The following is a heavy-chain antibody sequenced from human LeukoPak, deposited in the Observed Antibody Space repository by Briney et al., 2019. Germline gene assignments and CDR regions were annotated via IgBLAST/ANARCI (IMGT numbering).Heavy chain of an antibody. V-gene: IGHV1-8*01. CDR1: GYTFTSYD. D-gene: IGHD3-10*01. CDR2: MNPNSGNT. J-gene: IGHJ6*03. Sequence: GASVKVSCKASGYTFTSYDINWVRQATGQGLEWMGWMNPNSGNTGYAQKFQGRVTITRNTSISTAYMELSSLRSEDTAVYYWARGYYGSGSYFFPYYYYYMDVWGKGTTVTVSS. CDR3: ARGYYGSGSYFFPYYYYYMDV.